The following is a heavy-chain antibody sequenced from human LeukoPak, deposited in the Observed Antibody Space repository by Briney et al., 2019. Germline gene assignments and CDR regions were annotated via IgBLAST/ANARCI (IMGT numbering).Heavy chain of an antibody. CDR2: IYPGDSDT. Sequence: GESLKISCKGFGYSFTSYWIGWVRQMPGKGLEWMGVIYPGDSDTRYSPSFQGQVTISADKSISTAYLQWSSLKASDTAMYYCARGGWGSGWYFYYGMDVWGQGTTVTVSS. CDR1: GYSFTSYW. D-gene: IGHD6-19*01. V-gene: IGHV5-51*01. CDR3: ARGGWGSGWYFYYGMDV. J-gene: IGHJ6*02.